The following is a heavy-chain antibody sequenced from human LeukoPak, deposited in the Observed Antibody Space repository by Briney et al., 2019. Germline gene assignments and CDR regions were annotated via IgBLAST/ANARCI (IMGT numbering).Heavy chain of an antibody. J-gene: IGHJ4*02. CDR1: GYTFTFYY. Sequence: GASVTVSFKASGYTFTFYYMHWVRQAPGQGLEWMGWINPNSGGTNYAQKFQGRVTMTMDTSISTAYMELSRLRSDDTAVYYCASAAEWLLYYFDYWGQGTLVTVSS. D-gene: IGHD3-3*01. CDR2: INPNSGGT. CDR3: ASAAEWLLYYFDY. V-gene: IGHV1-2*02.